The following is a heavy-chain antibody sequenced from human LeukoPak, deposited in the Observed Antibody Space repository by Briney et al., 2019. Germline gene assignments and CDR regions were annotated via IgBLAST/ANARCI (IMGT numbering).Heavy chain of an antibody. D-gene: IGHD2-15*01. CDR1: GGSISSYY. J-gene: IGHJ3*02. V-gene: IGHV4-59*01. CDR3: VKGRDGFDI. Sequence: SETLSLTCTVSGGSISSYYWSWIRQPPGKGLEWIGYIYYSGSTNYNPSLKSRVTISVDTSKNQFSLKLSSVTAADTALYFCVKGRDGFDIWGQGTMVTVSS. CDR2: IYYSGST.